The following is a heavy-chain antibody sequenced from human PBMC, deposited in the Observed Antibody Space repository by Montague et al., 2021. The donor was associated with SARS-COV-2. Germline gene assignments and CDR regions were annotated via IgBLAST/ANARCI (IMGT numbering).Heavy chain of an antibody. CDR3: ARLGRYASSGYYLEDAFDI. D-gene: IGHD3-22*01. CDR2: IYYRGST. J-gene: IGHJ3*02. CDR1: GGSISSYY. V-gene: IGHV4-59*12. Sequence: SETLSLTCTVSGGSISSYYWSWIRQPPGKGLEWIGYIYYRGSTNYNPSLKSRVTISVDTSKNQFSLKLSSVTAADTAVYYCARLGRYASSGYYLEDAFDIWGQGTVVTVSS.